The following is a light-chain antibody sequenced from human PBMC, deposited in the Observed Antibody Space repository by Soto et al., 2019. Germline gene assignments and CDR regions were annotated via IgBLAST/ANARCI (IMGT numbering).Light chain of an antibody. CDR2: AAS. J-gene: IGKJ4*01. CDR3: QQSYSTPPT. Sequence: IQLTQSPSSRYVSVGDRVTITCRASQGISNYLAWYQQKPGKAPKLLSYAASTLQSGVPSRFSCSGSGTDFTLTISSLQTEDFATYYCQQSYSTPPTFGGVTKWIS. V-gene: IGKV1-39*01. CDR1: QGISNY.